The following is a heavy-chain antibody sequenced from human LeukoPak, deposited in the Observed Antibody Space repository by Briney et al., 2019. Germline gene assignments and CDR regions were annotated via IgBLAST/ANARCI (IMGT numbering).Heavy chain of an antibody. D-gene: IGHD7-27*01. CDR1: GFTFSSYW. V-gene: IGHV3-74*01. CDR2: INSDGSST. J-gene: IGHJ4*02. Sequence: EGSLRLSCAASGFTFSSYWMHWVRQAPGKGLVWVSRINSDGSSTSYADSVKGRFTISRDNAKNTLSLQMNSLRAEDTAVYYCARGVRELGMTNYWGQGTLVTVSS. CDR3: ARGVRELGMTNY.